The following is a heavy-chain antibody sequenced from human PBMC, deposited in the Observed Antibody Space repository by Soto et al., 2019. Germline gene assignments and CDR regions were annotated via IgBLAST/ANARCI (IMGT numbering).Heavy chain of an antibody. D-gene: IGHD6-13*01. J-gene: IGHJ6*02. CDR1: GGTFSSYA. CDR3: ASVARYSSSLSYYYGMDV. V-gene: IGHV1-69*13. Sequence: SVKVSCKASGGTFSSYAISWVRQAPGQGLEWMGGIIPIFGTANYAQKFQGRVTITADESTSTAYMELSSLRSEDTAVYYCASVARYSSSLSYYYGMDVWGQGTTVTVSS. CDR2: IIPIFGTA.